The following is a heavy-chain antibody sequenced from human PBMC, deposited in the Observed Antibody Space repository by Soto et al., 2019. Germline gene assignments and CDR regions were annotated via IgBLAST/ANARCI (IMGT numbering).Heavy chain of an antibody. J-gene: IGHJ4*02. CDR2: IYYSGST. Sequence: SETLSLTCTVSGGSISSSSYYWGWIRQPPGKGLEWFGSIYYSGSTYYNPSLQSRVAISVDTSKNQFSLKLKSVTAADTAIYYCARRTVNIRTFYSGLKTHCFDYWGQGAPVTVSS. CDR3: ARRTVNIRTFYSGLKTHCFDY. V-gene: IGHV4-39*01. CDR1: GGSISSSSYY. D-gene: IGHD6-19*01.